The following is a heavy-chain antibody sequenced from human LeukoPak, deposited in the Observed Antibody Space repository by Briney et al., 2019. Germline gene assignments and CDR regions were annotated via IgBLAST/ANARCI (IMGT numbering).Heavy chain of an antibody. CDR2: IYYSGST. CDR3: ARDGGYCGGDCFVDV. Sequence: SETLSLTCTVSGGSISSYYWSWIRQPPGKGLEWIGYIYYSGSTNYNPSLKSRVTMSVDTSKNQFSLKLSSVTAADTAVYYCARDGGYCGGDCFVDVWGKGTTVTVSS. J-gene: IGHJ6*04. V-gene: IGHV4-59*12. CDR1: GGSISSYY. D-gene: IGHD2-21*02.